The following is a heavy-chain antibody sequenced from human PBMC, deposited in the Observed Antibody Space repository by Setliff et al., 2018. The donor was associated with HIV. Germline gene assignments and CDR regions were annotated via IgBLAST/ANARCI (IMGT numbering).Heavy chain of an antibody. V-gene: IGHV3-33*06. J-gene: IGHJ6*02. CDR3: AKADQYGSDYGMDV. CDR2: MWFDGSDK. CDR1: GFTFNSYG. D-gene: IGHD3-10*01. Sequence: GGSLRLSCAASGFTFNSYGMHWVRHAPGKGLEWVAVMWFDGSDKHYADSVKGRFTISRDNFKNTLYIEMNDLRAEDTAVYYCAKADQYGSDYGMDVWGQGTTVTVSS.